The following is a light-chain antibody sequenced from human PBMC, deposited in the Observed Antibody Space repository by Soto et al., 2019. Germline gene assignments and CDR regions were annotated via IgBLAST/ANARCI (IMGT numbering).Light chain of an antibody. Sequence: QSVLTQPASVSGSPGQSITISCSGTSSNIGGYNVVSWYQQHPGKAPKVIVYEGIKRPSGVSDRFSGSTSGSTASLTISGLQDEDEAEYYCCSYVGATTYVFGSGTKLTVL. J-gene: IGLJ1*01. CDR2: EGI. CDR3: CSYVGATTYV. CDR1: SSNIGGYNV. V-gene: IGLV2-23*01.